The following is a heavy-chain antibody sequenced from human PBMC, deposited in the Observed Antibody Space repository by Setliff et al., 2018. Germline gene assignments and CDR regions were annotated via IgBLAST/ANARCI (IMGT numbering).Heavy chain of an antibody. D-gene: IGHD2-2*01. CDR3: TRGGERYHTAN. J-gene: IGHJ4*02. CDR2: IYHDGNP. Sequence: SSETLSLTCAVSGVSVNSLTWWSWVRQAPGKGLEWIGFIYHDGNPKFNPSVNYNPSLKSRVTMSIDESKNQFSLNLRSVTAADTAVYYCTRGGERYHTANWGQGLLVTVSS. CDR1: GVSVNSLTW. V-gene: IGHV4-28*03.